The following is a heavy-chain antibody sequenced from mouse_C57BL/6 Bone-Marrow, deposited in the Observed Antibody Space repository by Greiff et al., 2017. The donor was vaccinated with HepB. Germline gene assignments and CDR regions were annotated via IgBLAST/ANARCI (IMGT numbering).Heavy chain of an antibody. CDR1: GYTFTSYW. D-gene: IGHD3-2*02. V-gene: IGHV1-61*01. CDR2: IYPSDSET. Sequence: VQLKQPGAELVRPGSSVKLSCKASGYTFTSYWMDWVKQRPGQGLEWIGNIYPSDSETHYNQKFKDKATLTVDKSSSTAYMQLSSLTSEDSAVYYCARDSSGYVFDYWGQGTPLTVSS. CDR3: ARDSSGYVFDY. J-gene: IGHJ2*01.